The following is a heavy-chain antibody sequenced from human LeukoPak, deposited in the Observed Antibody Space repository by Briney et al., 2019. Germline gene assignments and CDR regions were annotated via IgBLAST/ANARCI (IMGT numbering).Heavy chain of an antibody. Sequence: GGSLRLSCAASGFMFSAYGMHWVRQAPGEGLEWLGFIRNDGSDKFYADSVKGRFSISRDNSKNTLYLQMNNLRAEDTAVYYCAREIRYYFDYWGQGTLVTVSS. CDR1: GFMFSAYG. CDR2: IRNDGSDK. V-gene: IGHV3-30*02. J-gene: IGHJ4*02. CDR3: AREIRYYFDY. D-gene: IGHD3-16*01.